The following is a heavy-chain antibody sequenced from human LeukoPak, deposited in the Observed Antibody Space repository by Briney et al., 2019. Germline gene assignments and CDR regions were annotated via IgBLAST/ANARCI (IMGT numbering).Heavy chain of an antibody. D-gene: IGHD3-3*01. CDR2: IYTSGRT. CDR1: GGSIHSYY. V-gene: IGHV4-4*07. Sequence: KPSETLSLTCNVSGGSIHSYYWNWIRQPAGKGLEWIGRIYTSGRTIYNPSLKSRVTMSVDASKSLLSLKVTSVNAADTAVYYCARGGNIFWSGYYDYFDSWGQGTLVIVSS. CDR3: ARGGNIFWSGYYDYFDS. J-gene: IGHJ4*02.